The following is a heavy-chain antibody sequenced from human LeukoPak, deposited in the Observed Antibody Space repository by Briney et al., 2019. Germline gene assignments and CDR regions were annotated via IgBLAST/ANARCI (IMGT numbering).Heavy chain of an antibody. D-gene: IGHD2-2*02. Sequence: GHVYTTGTTNCNPSLRSRVTISLDTSKNQFSPNLNSVTAADTAVYYCARCTSTSCYNFDYWGQGTLLTVSS. V-gene: IGHV4-61*09. CDR3: ARCTSTSCYNFDY. CDR2: VYTTGTT. J-gene: IGHJ4*02.